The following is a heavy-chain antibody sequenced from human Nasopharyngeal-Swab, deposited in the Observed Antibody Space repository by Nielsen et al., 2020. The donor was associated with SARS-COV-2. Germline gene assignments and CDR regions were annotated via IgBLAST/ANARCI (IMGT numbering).Heavy chain of an antibody. CDR2: SIVNLGMT. CDR1: GGTFSSYA. V-gene: IGHV1-69*10. CDR3: ATWGIGYGENAHATFDS. J-gene: IGHJ4*02. D-gene: IGHD4-17*01. Sequence: SVKVSCKAPGGTFSSYAISWVRQAPGQGLEWRGGSIVNLGMTKYAQKFKDSVIIIADESTGTAYMELSSLRSEDTAVYYCATWGIGYGENAHATFDSWGQGTQVTVSS.